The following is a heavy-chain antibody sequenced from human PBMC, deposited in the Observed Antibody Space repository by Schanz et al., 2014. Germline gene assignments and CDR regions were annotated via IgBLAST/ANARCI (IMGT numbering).Heavy chain of an antibody. V-gene: IGHV3-33*01. CDR2: IRYDGRNK. D-gene: IGHD2-21*01. CDR3: AREDCSATSCYFRY. J-gene: IGHJ4*02. CDR1: GFTFISYD. Sequence: QAQLVESGGGVVQPGRSLRLSCVASGFTFISYDIHWVRQAPGKGLEWVAVIRYDGRNKNFVESVKGRFTISRDNSNSAVYLQMNALRAEDTAVYYCAREDCSATSCYFRYWGQGTLVTVSS.